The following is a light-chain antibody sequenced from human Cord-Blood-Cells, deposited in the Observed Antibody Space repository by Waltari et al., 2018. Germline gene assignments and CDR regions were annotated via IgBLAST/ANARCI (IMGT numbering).Light chain of an antibody. V-gene: IGLV2-23*02. CDR3: CSYAGSSTWV. CDR1: SSDVGSYHL. J-gene: IGLJ3*02. CDR2: EVS. Sequence: QSALTQPASVSGSPGQSITLPCTGTSSDVGSYHLVSWYQQHPGKAPKLMIYEVSKRPSGVSNRFSGSKSGNTASLTISGLQAEDEADYYCCSYAGSSTWVFGGGTKLTVL.